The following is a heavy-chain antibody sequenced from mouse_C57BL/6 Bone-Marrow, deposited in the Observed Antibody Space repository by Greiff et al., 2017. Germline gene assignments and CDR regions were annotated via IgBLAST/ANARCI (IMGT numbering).Heavy chain of an antibody. Sequence: VQLQQPGAELVRPGTSVKLSCKASGYTFTSYWMHWVKQRPGQGLEWIGVIDPSDSYTNYNQKFKGKATLTVDTSSSTAYMQLSSLTSEDSAVCYCLYYDWFAYWGQGTLVTVSA. D-gene: IGHD2-4*01. CDR3: LYYDWFAY. J-gene: IGHJ3*01. V-gene: IGHV1-59*01. CDR2: IDPSDSYT. CDR1: GYTFTSYW.